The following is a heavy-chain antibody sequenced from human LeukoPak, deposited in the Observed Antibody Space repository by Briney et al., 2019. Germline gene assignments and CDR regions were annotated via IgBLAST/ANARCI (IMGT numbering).Heavy chain of an antibody. J-gene: IGHJ4*02. CDR3: AKFSDGGGYYSNFDY. D-gene: IGHD3-22*01. CDR2: ISGSGGST. CDR1: GFTFSSYA. V-gene: IGHV3-23*01. Sequence: GGSLRLSCAASGFTFSSYAMSWVRQAPGKGLEWVSAISGSGGSTYYADSVKGRFTISRDNSKNTLYLQMNNLRAEDTAVYYCAKFSDGGGYYSNFDYWGQGTLVTVSS.